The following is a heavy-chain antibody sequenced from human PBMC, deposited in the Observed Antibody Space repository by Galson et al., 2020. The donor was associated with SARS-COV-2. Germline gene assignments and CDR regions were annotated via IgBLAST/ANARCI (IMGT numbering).Heavy chain of an antibody. Sequence: SETLSLTCTVSGASISSDGYYWSWVRQHPGKGLEWIGDISYSGTTYYNPTLKRRVTISVDTSPNQFSLKLSSVTAADTAVYYCARGMRYSTGSAPPFRWFGPWGQGTLVTVSS. CDR1: GASISSDGYY. J-gene: IGHJ5*02. D-gene: IGHD6-19*01. CDR3: ARGMRYSTGSAPPFRWFGP. CDR2: ISYSGTT. V-gene: IGHV4-31*03.